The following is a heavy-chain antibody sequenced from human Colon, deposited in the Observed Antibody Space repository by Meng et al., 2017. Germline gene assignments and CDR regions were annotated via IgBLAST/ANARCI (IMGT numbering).Heavy chain of an antibody. CDR3: ARVETATTNPYFDY. CDR2: IYYSGST. CDR1: GGSISSGDYY. V-gene: IGHV4-30-4*01. Sequence: QVQLQESGPGLVNPSQTLSLTCTVSGGSISSGDYYWSWFRQPPGRGLEWIGYIYYSGSTYYNPSLRSRVTISVDTSKNQFSLILTSVTAADTAVYFCARVETATTNPYFDYWGQGTLVTVSS. D-gene: IGHD5-24*01. J-gene: IGHJ4*02.